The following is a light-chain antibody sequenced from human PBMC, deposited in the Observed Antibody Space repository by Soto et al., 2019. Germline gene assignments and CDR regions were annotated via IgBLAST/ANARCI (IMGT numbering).Light chain of an antibody. CDR2: AAS. J-gene: IGKJ5*01. CDR3: QQANTFPLP. CDR1: QGISSW. V-gene: IGKV1D-12*01. Sequence: EIQMTQSPSSVSASVGDRITITCRASQGISSWLVWYQQKPGKAPKLLIYAASSLQSGVPSRFSGSGSGTHFTLTISSLQPEDFATYYCQQANTFPLPFGQGTRLEI.